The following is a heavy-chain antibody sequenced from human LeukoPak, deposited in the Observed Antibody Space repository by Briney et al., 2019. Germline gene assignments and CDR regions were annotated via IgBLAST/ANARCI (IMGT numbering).Heavy chain of an antibody. CDR3: TRVGYIDEGIDY. CDR1: GFPFSSYW. D-gene: IGHD5-24*01. Sequence: GGSLRLSCVASGFPFSSYWMTWVRQAPGKGLEWVANIKQDGSKKSYVDSVKGRFTISRDNAKNSLYLQMNSLRAVDTAIYYCTRVGYIDEGIDYWGQGTLVTVSS. CDR2: IKQDGSKK. J-gene: IGHJ4*02. V-gene: IGHV3-7*04.